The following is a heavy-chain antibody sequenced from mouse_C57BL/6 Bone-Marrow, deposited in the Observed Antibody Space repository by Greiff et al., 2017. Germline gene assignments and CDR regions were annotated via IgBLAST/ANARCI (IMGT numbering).Heavy chain of an antibody. Sequence: EVQRVESGGGLVKPGGSLKLSCAASGFTFSSYAMSWVRQTPEKRLEWVATISDGGSYIYYPDNVKGRFTISRDNAKNNLYLQMSHLKSEDTAMYYCASLFKKGYWGQGTTLTVSS. V-gene: IGHV5-4*01. CDR1: GFTFSSYA. CDR2: ISDGGSYI. CDR3: ASLFKKGY. J-gene: IGHJ2*01. D-gene: IGHD6-2*01.